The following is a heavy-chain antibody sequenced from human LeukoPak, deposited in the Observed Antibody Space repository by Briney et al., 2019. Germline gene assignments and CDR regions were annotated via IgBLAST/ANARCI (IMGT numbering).Heavy chain of an antibody. D-gene: IGHD5-12*01. CDR1: GGSISSGGYY. CDR3: ARHVDGRSWFDP. CDR2: IYHTGST. J-gene: IGHJ5*02. Sequence: SQTLSLTCTVSGGSISSGGYYWSWIRQHPGKGLEWIGYIYHTGSTYYNPSLKSRVTISVDTSKSQFSLKLSSVTAADTAVYYCARHVDGRSWFDPWGQGTLVTVSS. V-gene: IGHV4-31*03.